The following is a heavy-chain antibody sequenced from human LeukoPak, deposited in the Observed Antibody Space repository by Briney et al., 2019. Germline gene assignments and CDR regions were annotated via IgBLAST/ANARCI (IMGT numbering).Heavy chain of an antibody. CDR3: AVEVRGGQTHLPFDY. CDR1: GYTFTGYY. CDR2: INPNSGGT. Sequence: GASVKVSCKASGYTFTGYYMHWVLQAPGQGLEWMGRINPNSGGTNYAQKFQGRVTKTRDTSISTAYMELSRLRSDDTAVYYCAVEVRGGQTHLPFDYWGQGTLVTVSS. V-gene: IGHV1-2*06. J-gene: IGHJ4*02. D-gene: IGHD3-10*01.